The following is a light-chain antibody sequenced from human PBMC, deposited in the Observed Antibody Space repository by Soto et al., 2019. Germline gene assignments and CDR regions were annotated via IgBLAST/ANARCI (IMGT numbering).Light chain of an antibody. CDR3: QQYGSSPPYS. J-gene: IGKJ2*01. V-gene: IGKV3-20*01. CDR2: GAS. Sequence: EIVLTQSPGTLSLSPGERATLSCRASQSVSSFYLAWYQQKPGQAPRLLIYGASSRATGIPDRFSGSGSGTDFTLTISRLEPEYFAVYYCQQYGSSPPYSFGQGTNLEIK. CDR1: QSVSSFY.